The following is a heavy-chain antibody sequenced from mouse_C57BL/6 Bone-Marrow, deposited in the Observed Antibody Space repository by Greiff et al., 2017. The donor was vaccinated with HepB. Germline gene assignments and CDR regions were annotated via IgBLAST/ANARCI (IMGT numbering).Heavy chain of an antibody. Sequence: EVMLVESGGGLVQPKGSLKLSCAASGFSFNTYAMNWVRQAPGKGLEWVARIRSKSNNYATYYADSVKDRFTISRDDSESMLYLQMNNLKTEDTAMYYCVRPLYGYYDAMDYWGQGTSVTVSS. J-gene: IGHJ4*01. CDR1: GFSFNTYA. D-gene: IGHD2-3*01. CDR2: IRSKSNNYAT. V-gene: IGHV10-1*01. CDR3: VRPLYGYYDAMDY.